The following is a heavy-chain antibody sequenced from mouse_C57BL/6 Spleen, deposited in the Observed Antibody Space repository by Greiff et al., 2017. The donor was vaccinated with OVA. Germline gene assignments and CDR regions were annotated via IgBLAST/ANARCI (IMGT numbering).Heavy chain of an antibody. V-gene: IGHV1-64*01. CDR2: IHPNSGST. Sequence: VQLQQPGAELVKPGASVKLSCKASGYTFTSYWMHWVKQRPGQGLEWIGMIHPNSGSTNYNEKFKSKATLTVDKSSSTAYMQLSSLTSEDSAVYYCASLSYYDYIYAMDYWGQGTSVTVSS. CDR3: ASLSYYDYIYAMDY. CDR1: GYTFTSYW. J-gene: IGHJ4*01. D-gene: IGHD2-4*01.